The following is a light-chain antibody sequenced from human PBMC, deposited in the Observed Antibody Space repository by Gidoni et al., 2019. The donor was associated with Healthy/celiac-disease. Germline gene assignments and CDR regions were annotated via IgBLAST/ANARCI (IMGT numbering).Light chain of an antibody. CDR1: QSISSY. V-gene: IGKV1-39*01. J-gene: IGKJ1*01. CDR3: RQSYSTPRT. Sequence: DIQMTQSPSPPSASVGDRVTITCRASQSISSYLNWYQQKPGKAPKLLIYAASSLQSGVPSRFSGSGSGTDFTLTISSLQPEDFATYYCRQSYSTPRTFGQGTKVEIK. CDR2: AAS.